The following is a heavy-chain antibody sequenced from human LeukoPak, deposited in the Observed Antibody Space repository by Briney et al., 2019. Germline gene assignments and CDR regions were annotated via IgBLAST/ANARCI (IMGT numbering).Heavy chain of an antibody. J-gene: IGHJ4*02. CDR1: GYTFTGYY. Sequence: ASVKVSCKASGYTFTGYYMHWVRQAPGQGLEWMGWINPNSGGTNYAQKFQGRVTMTRDTSISTAYMELSRLRSDDTAVYYCARERYSGSWYNYWGQGTLVTVSS. V-gene: IGHV1-2*02. D-gene: IGHD6-13*01. CDR2: INPNSGGT. CDR3: ARERYSGSWYNY.